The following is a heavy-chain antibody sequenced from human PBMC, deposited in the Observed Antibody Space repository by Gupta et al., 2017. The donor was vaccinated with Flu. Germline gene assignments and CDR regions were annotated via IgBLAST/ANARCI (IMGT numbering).Heavy chain of an antibody. J-gene: IGHJ5*02. Sequence: EVQLVESGGGLVQPGRSLRLSCTASGFTFGDYAMSWFRQAPGKGLEWVGFIRSKAYGGTTEYAASVKGRFTISRDDSKSSAYLQMNRLKTEETAVYYCTIDPPDDGDINWFDPGGQGTLVTVSS. CDR3: TIDPPDDGDINWFDP. D-gene: IGHD4-17*01. CDR1: GFTFGDYA. CDR2: IRSKAYGGTT. V-gene: IGHV3-49*03.